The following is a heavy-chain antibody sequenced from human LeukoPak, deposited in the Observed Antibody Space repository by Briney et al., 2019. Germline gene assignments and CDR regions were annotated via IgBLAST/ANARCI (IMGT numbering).Heavy chain of an antibody. D-gene: IGHD1-26*01. Sequence: SETLSLTCTVSGGSISSYYWSWIGQPPGKGLEWIGYIYYSGSTNYNPSLKSRVTISVDTSKNQFSLKLSSVTAADTAVYYCARDLATDAFDIWGQGTMVTVSS. J-gene: IGHJ3*02. V-gene: IGHV4-59*01. CDR2: IYYSGST. CDR3: ARDLATDAFDI. CDR1: GGSISSYY.